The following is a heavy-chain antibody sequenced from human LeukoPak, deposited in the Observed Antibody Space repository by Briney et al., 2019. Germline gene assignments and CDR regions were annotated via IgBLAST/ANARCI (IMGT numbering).Heavy chain of an antibody. J-gene: IGHJ4*02. CDR2: IIWNSGNI. V-gene: IGHV3-9*01. CDR1: GFTLDDYA. D-gene: IGHD3-10*01. CDR3: EKAGCGDQTLVDY. Sequence: TGGSLRPPCAASGFTLDDYAMHWVRQAPGKGLEGVSGIIWNSGNIVHADSVKGRFTISRDNAKNSLYLQMKGLSAAETALYYCEKAGCGDQTLVDYWGQGTLVTVSS.